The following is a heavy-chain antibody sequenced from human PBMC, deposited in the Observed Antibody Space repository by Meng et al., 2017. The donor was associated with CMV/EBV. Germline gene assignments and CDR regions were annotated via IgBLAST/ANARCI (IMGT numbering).Heavy chain of an antibody. D-gene: IGHD3-10*01. J-gene: IGHJ6*02. CDR1: GFTFSSYE. V-gene: IGHV3-21*01. CDR2: ISSSSSYI. Sequence: GGSLRLSCAASGFTFSSYEMNWVRQAPGKGLEWVSSISSSSSYIYYADSVKGRFTISRDNAKNSLYLQMNSLRAEDTAVYYCARVPYGSGSYLGYYGMDVWGQGTTVTVSS. CDR3: ARVPYGSGSYLGYYGMDV.